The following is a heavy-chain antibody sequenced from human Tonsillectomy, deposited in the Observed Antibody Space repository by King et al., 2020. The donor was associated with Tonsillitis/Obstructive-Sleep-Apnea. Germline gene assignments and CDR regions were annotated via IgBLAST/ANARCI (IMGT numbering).Heavy chain of an antibody. J-gene: IGHJ6*03. D-gene: IGHD1-26*01. CDR3: AKDGERGAYYNFYFMDV. CDR2: IIWNSANI. CDR1: GFTFDDYA. Sequence: VQLVESGGGLVQPGRSLRLSCAASGFTFDDYAMHWVRQAPGKGLEWVAGIIWNSANIGYADSVKGRFTISRDNAKNSLYLQMNSLRSEDTAPYYCAKDGERGAYYNFYFMDVWGKGTTVTVSS. V-gene: IGHV3-9*01.